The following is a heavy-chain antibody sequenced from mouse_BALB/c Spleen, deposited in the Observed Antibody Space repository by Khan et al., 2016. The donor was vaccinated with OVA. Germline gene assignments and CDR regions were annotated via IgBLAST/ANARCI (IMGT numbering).Heavy chain of an antibody. CDR2: IDPPNDDS. J-gene: IGHJ3*01. D-gene: IGHD2-1*01. CDR1: GFNIKDTY. Sequence: VQLKQSGAELVKPGASVKLSCSASGFNIKDTYIHWMKQRPEQGLEWIGRIDPPNDDSKYDPKFQAKATLTADTSSNTAYLQLSSLTSEDTAVYYYATLYGNPFAFWGQGTLVSVSA. V-gene: IGHV14-3*02. CDR3: ATLYGNPFAF.